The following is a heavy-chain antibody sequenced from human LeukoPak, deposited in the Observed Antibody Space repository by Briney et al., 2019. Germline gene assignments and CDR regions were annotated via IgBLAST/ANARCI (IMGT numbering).Heavy chain of an antibody. CDR1: GFTFSDYY. CDR2: ISSSGTTI. V-gene: IGHV3-11*01. J-gene: IGHJ6*03. D-gene: IGHD2-2*01. CDR3: ARDPGRSLGYCSSTSCYARYYYYYMDV. Sequence: PGGSLRLSCAASGFTFSDYYMSWIRQAPGKGLEWVSYISSSGTTIYYADSVKGRFTISRDNAKNSLYLQMNSLRAEDTAVYYCARDPGRSLGYCSSTSCYARYYYYYMDVWGKGTTVTVSS.